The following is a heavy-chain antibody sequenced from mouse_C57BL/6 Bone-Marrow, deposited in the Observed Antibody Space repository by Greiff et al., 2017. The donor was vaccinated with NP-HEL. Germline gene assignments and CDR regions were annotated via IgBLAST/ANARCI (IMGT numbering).Heavy chain of an antibody. J-gene: IGHJ3*01. D-gene: IGHD1-1*02. CDR1: GFTFSSYG. V-gene: IGHV5-6*01. CDR3: AVWCAY. CDR2: ISSGGSYT. Sequence: EVKLVESGGDLVKPGGSLKLSCAASGFTFSSYGMSWVRQTPDKRLEWVATISSGGSYTYYPDSVKGRFTISSDNAKNTLYLQMSSLKSEDTAMYYCAVWCAYWGQGTLVTVSA.